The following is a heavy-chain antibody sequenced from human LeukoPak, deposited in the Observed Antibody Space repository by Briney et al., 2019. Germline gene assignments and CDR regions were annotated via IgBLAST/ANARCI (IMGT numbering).Heavy chain of an antibody. Sequence: GRSLRLSCAASEFTFSNHAIHWVRQAPGKGLEWVAVISYDGSKKYYADSVKGRFTISRDNSKNTLYLQMNSLRAEDTAVYYCARVFIGDYGDYQFDYWGQGTLVTASS. J-gene: IGHJ4*02. D-gene: IGHD4-17*01. CDR2: ISYDGSKK. CDR3: ARVFIGDYGDYQFDY. CDR1: EFTFSNHA. V-gene: IGHV3-30*03.